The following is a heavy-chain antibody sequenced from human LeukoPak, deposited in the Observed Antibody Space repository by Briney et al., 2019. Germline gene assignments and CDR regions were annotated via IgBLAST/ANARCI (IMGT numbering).Heavy chain of an antibody. CDR2: IIPIFGTA. Sequence: ASVKVSCKASGNIFSDHYMVWVRQAPGQGLEWMGGIIPIFGTANYAQKFQGRVTITADESTSTAYMELSSLRSEDTAVYYCARGPHSSGFDYWGQGTLVTVSS. V-gene: IGHV1-69*13. D-gene: IGHD3-22*01. CDR1: GNIFSDHY. J-gene: IGHJ4*02. CDR3: ARGPHSSGFDY.